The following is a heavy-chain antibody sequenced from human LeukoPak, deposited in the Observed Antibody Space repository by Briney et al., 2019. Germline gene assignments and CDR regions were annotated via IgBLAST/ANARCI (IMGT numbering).Heavy chain of an antibody. V-gene: IGHV4-34*01. CDR3: ARARRKHIVVVTAGNHFDY. CDR2: INQSGST. CDR1: GGPSRGYY. D-gene: IGHD2-21*02. J-gene: IGHJ4*02. Sequence: PSEPLSLTCAVQGGPSRGYYWTWIRKAPGKGLDWIGEINQSGSTNYTPSLKDRCPISVDTFKNQFSLKLSSVTAADTAVYYCARARRKHIVVVTAGNHFDYWGQGTLVTVSS.